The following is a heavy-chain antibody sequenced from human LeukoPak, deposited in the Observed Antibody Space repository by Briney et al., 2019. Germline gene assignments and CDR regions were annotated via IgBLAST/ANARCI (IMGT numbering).Heavy chain of an antibody. J-gene: IGHJ4*02. V-gene: IGHV3-48*01. CDR2: ISSSSSTI. CDR1: GFTFSSYS. CDR3: ARFESYLDY. Sequence: GGSLRLSCAASGFTFSSYSMNWVRQAPGKGLEWVSYISSSSSTIYYADSVKGRFTISRDNAKNSLYLQMSSLRAEDTAVYYCARFESYLDYWGQGTLVTVSS. D-gene: IGHD3-9*01.